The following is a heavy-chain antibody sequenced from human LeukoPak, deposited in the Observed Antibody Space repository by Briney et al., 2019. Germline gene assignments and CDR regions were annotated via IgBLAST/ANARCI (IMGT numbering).Heavy chain of an antibody. V-gene: IGHV6-1*01. J-gene: IGHJ4*02. Sequence: SQTLSLTCAISGDSVSSNRAAWNWIGQSPSRGLEWLGRTYYKSKWYNNYAVSMKSRITIIPDTSKNQFSLQLSSVTPEDTALYYCARGDVYFDYWGQGTLVTVSS. CDR3: ARGDVYFDY. CDR1: GDSVSSNRAA. CDR2: TYYKSKWYN.